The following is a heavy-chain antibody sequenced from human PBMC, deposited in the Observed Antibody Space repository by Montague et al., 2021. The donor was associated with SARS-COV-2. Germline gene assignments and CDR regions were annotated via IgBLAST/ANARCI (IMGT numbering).Heavy chain of an antibody. Sequence: SLRLSCEAYGFTFSSYWMSWVRQAPGKGLEWAANIKQDGSEKYYXDSXKGRFTISRDNAKNSLYLQMNSLRAEDTAVYYCARDRTYCSGGSCLYYYYYGMDVWGQGTTVTVSS. D-gene: IGHD2-15*01. CDR2: IKQDGSEK. CDR3: ARDRTYCSGGSCLYYYYYGMDV. CDR1: GFTFSSYW. J-gene: IGHJ6*02. V-gene: IGHV3-7*01.